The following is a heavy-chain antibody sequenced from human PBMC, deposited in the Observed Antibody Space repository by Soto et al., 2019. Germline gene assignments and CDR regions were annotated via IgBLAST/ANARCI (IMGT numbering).Heavy chain of an antibody. CDR1: GYTITSYG. D-gene: IGHD2-8*01. CDR3: ASSQGNGGGDY. CDR2: ISAYNGNT. V-gene: IGHV1-18*04. J-gene: IGHJ4*02. Sequence: ASVKVSCKASGYTITSYGINWVRQAPGQGLEWMGLISAYNGNTNYAQNLQGRVTMTTDTSTSTAYMELRSLRSDDTAVFYCASSQGNGGGDYWGQRTLVTVSS.